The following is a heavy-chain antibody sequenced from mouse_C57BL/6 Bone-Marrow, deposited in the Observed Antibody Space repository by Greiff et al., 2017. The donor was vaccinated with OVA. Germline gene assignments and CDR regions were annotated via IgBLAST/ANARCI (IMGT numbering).Heavy chain of an antibody. V-gene: IGHV1-19*01. CDR3: ARWIYYYGSSYFYFDY. D-gene: IGHD1-1*01. CDR1: GYTFTDYY. CDR2: INPYNGGT. J-gene: IGHJ2*01. Sequence: EVKLVESGPVLVKPGASVKMSCKASGYTFTDYYMNWVKQSHGKSLEWIGVINPYNGGTSYNQKFKGKATLTVDKSSSTAYMELNSLTSEDSAVYYCARWIYYYGSSYFYFDYWGQGTTLTVSS.